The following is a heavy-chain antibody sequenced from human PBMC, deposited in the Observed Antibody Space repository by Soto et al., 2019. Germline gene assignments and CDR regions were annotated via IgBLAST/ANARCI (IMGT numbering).Heavy chain of an antibody. Sequence: GGSLSLSCTASGFTFGDYAMSWFRQAPGKGLEWVGFIRSKAYGGTTEYAASVKGRFTISRDDSKSIAYLQMNSLKTEDTAVYYCTRALGYCSSTSCYWFDPWGQGTLVTVSS. CDR3: TRALGYCSSTSCYWFDP. CDR2: IRSKAYGGTT. J-gene: IGHJ5*02. D-gene: IGHD2-2*01. V-gene: IGHV3-49*03. CDR1: GFTFGDYA.